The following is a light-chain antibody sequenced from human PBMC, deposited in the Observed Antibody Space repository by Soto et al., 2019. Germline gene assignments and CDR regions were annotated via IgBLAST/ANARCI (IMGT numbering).Light chain of an antibody. Sequence: DIVLTQSPGTLSFPPGERAPLSCRPIQSVSGTYLAWYRHKPGQAPRLLIYGASSRAGGIRDRFSGSGSGTEFTLTISSLQSEDFAVYYCQQYGSSPPLTFGGGTKVDIK. CDR2: GAS. CDR3: QQYGSSPPLT. V-gene: IGKV3-20*01. CDR1: QSVSGTY. J-gene: IGKJ4*02.